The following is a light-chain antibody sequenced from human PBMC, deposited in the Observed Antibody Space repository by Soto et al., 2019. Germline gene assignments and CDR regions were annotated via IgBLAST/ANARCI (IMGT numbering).Light chain of an antibody. J-gene: IGLJ1*01. CDR3: TSYTSDNRSYV. Sequence: TPPSSVCGSPGQSITISCTGTISDVGAYTSVSWYQQHPGKATKLMIYEVSNRPSGVSNRFSGSKSDNKASLTISGLQAEDEAHYYCTSYTSDNRSYVFGTGTKVTAL. CDR1: ISDVGAYTS. CDR2: EVS. V-gene: IGLV2-14*01.